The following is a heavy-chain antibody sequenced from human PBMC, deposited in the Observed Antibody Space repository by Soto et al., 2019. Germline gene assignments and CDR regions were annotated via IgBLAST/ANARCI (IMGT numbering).Heavy chain of an antibody. Sequence: PSETLSLTCTVSGGSISSSSYYWGWIRQPPGKGLEWIGSIYYSGSTYYNPSLKSRVTISVDTSKNQFSLKLSSVTAADTAVYYCARRGYANWFDPWGQGALVTVSS. V-gene: IGHV4-39*01. CDR2: IYYSGST. D-gene: IGHD5-18*01. CDR1: GGSISSSSYY. CDR3: ARRGYANWFDP. J-gene: IGHJ5*02.